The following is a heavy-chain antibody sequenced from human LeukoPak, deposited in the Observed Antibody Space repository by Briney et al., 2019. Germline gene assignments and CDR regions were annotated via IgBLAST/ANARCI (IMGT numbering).Heavy chain of an antibody. J-gene: IGHJ4*02. D-gene: IGHD1-26*01. CDR3: ERESRELMRAGFDY. CDR2: ISGSGGST. CDR1: GFTFSSYA. Sequence: GGSLRLSCAASGFTFSSYAMSWVRQAPGNGLECVSSISGSGGSTYYADSVKVRFTISRENSKNTLYLKMNSLRAEHRAVYYCERESRELMRAGFDYWGQGTLVTVSS. V-gene: IGHV3-23*01.